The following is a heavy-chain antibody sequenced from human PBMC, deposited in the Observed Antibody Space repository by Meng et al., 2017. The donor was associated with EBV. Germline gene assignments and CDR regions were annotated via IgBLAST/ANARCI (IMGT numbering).Heavy chain of an antibody. D-gene: IGHD3-10*01. J-gene: IGHJ4*02. CDR3: AHSKYYSDSGGYWDYFDD. CDR2: IYWDDAK. V-gene: IGHV2-5*02. CDR1: GISLTTSGVC. Sequence: QITLKESGPTLVKPTQTLLLTCTFSGISLTTSGVCVGWIRQPPGKALEWLAVIYWDDAKRYSPSLKNRLTITKDTSKNQVVLTMTNMDPVDTATYFCAHSKYYSDSGGYWDYFDDWGQGTLVTVSS.